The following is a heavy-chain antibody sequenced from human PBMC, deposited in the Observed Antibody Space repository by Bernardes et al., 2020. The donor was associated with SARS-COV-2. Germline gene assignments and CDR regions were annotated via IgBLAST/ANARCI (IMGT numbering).Heavy chain of an antibody. V-gene: IGHV6-1*01. D-gene: IGHD1-1*01. Sequence: SQTLSLTCAISGDSVSRNSATWNLLRQSPSRGLEWLGRTYYTSNWNNDYAVSVRSRITINPDTSKNQVSLQLNSVTPEDTAVYYCTRGWNDFDYWGQGTLVTVSS. J-gene: IGHJ4*02. CDR1: GDSVSRNSAT. CDR2: TYYTSNWNN. CDR3: TRGWNDFDY.